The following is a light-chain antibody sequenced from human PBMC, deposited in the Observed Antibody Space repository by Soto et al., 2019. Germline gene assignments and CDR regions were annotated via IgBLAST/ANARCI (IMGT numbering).Light chain of an antibody. Sequence: DIQMTQSPSSVSASVGDRVSITCRASQGISNWLAWYQQKPGRAPKLLIYTGSSLQSGVPSRFSGTGSGTEFTLTISSLQPEDVATFYLQQANSFPLTFGGGTKVEIK. CDR1: QGISNW. CDR2: TGS. J-gene: IGKJ4*01. CDR3: QQANSFPLT. V-gene: IGKV1-12*01.